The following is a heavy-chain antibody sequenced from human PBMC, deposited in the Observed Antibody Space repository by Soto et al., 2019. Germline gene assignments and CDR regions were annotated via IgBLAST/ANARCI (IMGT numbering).Heavy chain of an antibody. J-gene: IGHJ6*02. V-gene: IGHV3-23*01. CDR1: GFTFSSCA. D-gene: IGHD3-3*01. CDR3: ARVSDFWSGYSLNYYYYGMDV. Sequence: PGGCLRLSCAASGFTFSSCAMSWVRQAPGKGLEWVSAISGSGCSTYYADSVKGRFTISRDNSKNTLYLQMNSLRAEDTAVYYCARVSDFWSGYSLNYYYYGMDVWGQGTTVTVSS. CDR2: ISGSGCST.